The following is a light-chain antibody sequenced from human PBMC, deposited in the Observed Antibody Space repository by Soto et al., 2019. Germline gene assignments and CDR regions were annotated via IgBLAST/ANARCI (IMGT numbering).Light chain of an antibody. Sequence: IQFTQSPSSLSASVGDRVTITCRASQGINSYLGWYQQKPGKAPKLLIYAASTLQSGVPSRFSGRGSGTDFTLTITSMHPDDFATYYCLQLNSYPLTFGGGTKVDIK. CDR1: QGINSY. CDR2: AAS. J-gene: IGKJ4*01. V-gene: IGKV1-9*01. CDR3: LQLNSYPLT.